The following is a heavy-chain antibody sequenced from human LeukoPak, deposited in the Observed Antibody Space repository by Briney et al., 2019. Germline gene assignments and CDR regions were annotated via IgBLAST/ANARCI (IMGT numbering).Heavy chain of an antibody. D-gene: IGHD2-15*01. J-gene: IGHJ3*02. CDR3: ARGGYCSGGSCYSSPAFDI. V-gene: IGHV4-34*01. CDR1: GGSFSGYY. CDR2: INHSGST. Sequence: PSETLSLTCAVYGGSFSGYYWSWIRQPPGKGREWIGEINHSGSTNYNPSLKSRVTISVDTSKNQFSLKLSSVTAADTAVYYCARGGYCSGGSCYSSPAFDIWGQGTMVTVSS.